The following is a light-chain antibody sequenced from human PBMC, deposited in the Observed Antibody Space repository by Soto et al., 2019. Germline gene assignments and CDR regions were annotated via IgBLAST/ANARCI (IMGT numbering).Light chain of an antibody. V-gene: IGKV3-11*01. CDR1: QSVSSY. CDR3: QQRSNWFT. J-gene: IGKJ3*01. Sequence: EIVLTQSPATLSLSPGERATLSCRASQSVSSYLAWYQQKPGQAPRLLIYDASNRATGIPARFSGSGSGTDFTLTISSLEPEDFAVSYCQQRSNWFTFGPGTKVDIK. CDR2: DAS.